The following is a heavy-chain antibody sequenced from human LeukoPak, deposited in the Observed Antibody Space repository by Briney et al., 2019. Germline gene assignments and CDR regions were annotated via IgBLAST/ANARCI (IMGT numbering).Heavy chain of an antibody. Sequence: SETLSLTCTVSGVSISSYYWSWIRQPPGKGLEWIGYIYYSGSTNYNPSLKSRVTISVDTSKNQFSLKLSSVTAADTAVYYCARVPRLGYCSGGSCYGLGRYYYYYYMDVWGKGTTVTVSS. CDR3: ARVPRLGYCSGGSCYGLGRYYYYYYMDV. CDR2: IYYSGST. D-gene: IGHD2-15*01. V-gene: IGHV4-59*01. J-gene: IGHJ6*03. CDR1: GVSISSYY.